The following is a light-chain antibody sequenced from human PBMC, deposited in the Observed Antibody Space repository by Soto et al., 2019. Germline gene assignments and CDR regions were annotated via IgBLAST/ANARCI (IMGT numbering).Light chain of an antibody. Sequence: EIVMTQSPGTLSVSPGERATLSCRASQDININLAWYQQKPGQAPRLLIYSASTRAAGIPARFSGTGSETDFTLTIDSLQSEDFAVYYCQQRSTWPPFTFGPGTKVDIK. CDR2: SAS. V-gene: IGKV3-15*01. CDR1: QDININ. J-gene: IGKJ3*01. CDR3: QQRSTWPPFT.